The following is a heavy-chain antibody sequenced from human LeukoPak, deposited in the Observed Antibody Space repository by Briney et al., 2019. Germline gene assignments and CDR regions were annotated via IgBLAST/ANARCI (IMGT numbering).Heavy chain of an antibody. D-gene: IGHD6-19*01. V-gene: IGHV4-61*01. CDR2: IYYSGST. CDR1: GGSVSSGSYY. CDR3: ARGPQSGWDCYYYYGMDV. Sequence: SETLSLTCTVSGGSVSSGSYYWSWIRQPPGKGLEWIGYIYYSGSTNYNPSLKSRVTIPVDTSKNQFSLKLSSVTAAGTAVYYCARGPQSGWDCYYYYGMDVWGQGTTVTVSS. J-gene: IGHJ6*02.